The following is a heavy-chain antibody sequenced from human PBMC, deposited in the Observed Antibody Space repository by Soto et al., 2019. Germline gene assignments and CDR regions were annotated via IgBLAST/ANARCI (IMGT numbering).Heavy chain of an antibody. V-gene: IGHV1-18*01. CDR2: ISGYNGNT. CDR1: GYEFDNYG. D-gene: IGHD3-10*01. J-gene: IGHJ3*01. CDR3: ARGLTRFGESTDPCDV. Sequence: VQLVQSGAEVKNPGASVTVSCKASGYEFDNYGISWVRQAPGQGLEWMGWISGYNGNTNSAENFHGRVTMTRDTSTRIAYMELKSLRSDDTAVYYCARGLTRFGESTDPCDVWGQGTMVTVSS.